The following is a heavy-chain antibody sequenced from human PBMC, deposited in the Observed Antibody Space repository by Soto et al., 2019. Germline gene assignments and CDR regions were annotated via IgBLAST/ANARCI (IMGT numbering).Heavy chain of an antibody. Sequence: SETLSLTCAVNGGSFSDYYWNWIRRPPGKGLEWIGEINHSGSPNYNPSLKSRVTMSVDTSKNQFSLRLSSVTAADTAMYYCAGGLQDYGDSRWGYWGQGTLVTV. CDR2: INHSGSP. D-gene: IGHD4-17*01. J-gene: IGHJ4*02. CDR3: AGGLQDYGDSRWGY. V-gene: IGHV4-34*01. CDR1: GGSFSDYY.